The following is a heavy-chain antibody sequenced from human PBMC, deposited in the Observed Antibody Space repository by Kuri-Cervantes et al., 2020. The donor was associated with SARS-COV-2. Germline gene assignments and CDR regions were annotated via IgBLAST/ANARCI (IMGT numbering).Heavy chain of an antibody. D-gene: IGHD3-10*01. V-gene: IGHV4-39*07. CDR1: GGSISSSSYY. Sequence: SETLSLTCTVSGGSISSSSYYWGWIRQPPGKGLEWIGEINHSGSTNYNPSLKSRVTISVDTSKSQFSLKLSSVTAADTAVYYCARFEEFFDYWGQGTLVTVSS. CDR2: INHSGST. CDR3: ARFEEFFDY. J-gene: IGHJ4*02.